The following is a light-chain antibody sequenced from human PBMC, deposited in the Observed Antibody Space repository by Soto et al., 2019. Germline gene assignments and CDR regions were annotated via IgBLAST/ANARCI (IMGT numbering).Light chain of an antibody. V-gene: IGLV2-14*03. CDR3: SSYTTSSTLI. J-gene: IGLJ2*01. CDR2: DVT. Sequence: QSALTQPASVSGSPGQSLTISCTGTNSDVGRYKLVSWYQQHPGKAPKLMIFDVTNRPSGVSNRFSGSKSGNTASLTISGLQAEDEADYYCSSYTTSSTLIFGGGTQLTVL. CDR1: NSDVGRYKL.